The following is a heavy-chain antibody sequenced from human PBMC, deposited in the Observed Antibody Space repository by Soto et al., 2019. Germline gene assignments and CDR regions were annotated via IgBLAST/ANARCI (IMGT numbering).Heavy chain of an antibody. CDR1: GFTVSTTY. J-gene: IGHJ4*02. Sequence: EVQLVESGGGLIHPGGSLRLSCGASGFTVSTTYMSWVRQAPGKGLEWVSTMYTGGSTSYADSVKGRFTISRDTSKNTLSLQMNSLRVEDTAVYYCAGGGGYSGYEGHDSWGQGTLVTVSS. V-gene: IGHV3-53*01. CDR2: MYTGGST. CDR3: AGGGGYSGYEGHDS. D-gene: IGHD5-12*01.